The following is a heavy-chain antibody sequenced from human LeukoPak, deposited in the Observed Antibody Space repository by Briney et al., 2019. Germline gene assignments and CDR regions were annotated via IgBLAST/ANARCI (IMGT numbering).Heavy chain of an antibody. CDR3: ARDSYSSGSLGY. Sequence: HSLSLTFAISGDSVSSNSVAWNWIRQSPSRGLEWLGRKNYRSKWYNDYAVSVKSRITINPDTSKNQFSLQLNSVTPEDTAVYYCARDSYSSGSLGYWGQGALVTVAS. D-gene: IGHD6-19*01. J-gene: IGHJ4*02. CDR2: KNYRSKWYN. CDR1: GDSVSSNSVA. V-gene: IGHV6-1*01.